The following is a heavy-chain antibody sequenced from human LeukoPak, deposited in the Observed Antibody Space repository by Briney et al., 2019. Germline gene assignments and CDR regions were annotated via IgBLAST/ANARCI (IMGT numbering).Heavy chain of an antibody. CDR3: ARAAAAAGTDYFDY. Sequence: GGSLRLSCAASGFTFSSYEMNWVRQAPGKGLEWVSYISSSGSTIYYADSVKGRFTISRDNSKNTLYLQMNSLRAEDTAVYYCARAAAAAGTDYFDYWGQGTLVTVSS. V-gene: IGHV3-48*03. D-gene: IGHD6-13*01. CDR2: ISSSGSTI. J-gene: IGHJ4*02. CDR1: GFTFSSYE.